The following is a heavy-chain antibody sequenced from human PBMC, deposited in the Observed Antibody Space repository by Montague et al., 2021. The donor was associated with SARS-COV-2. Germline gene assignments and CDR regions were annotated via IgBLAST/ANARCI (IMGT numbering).Heavy chain of an antibody. V-gene: IGHV2-70*11. CDR3: ARDKYYYDSSGYYPLVYFDX. Sequence: PALVKPTQTLTLTCTFSGFSLSTSGMCVSWIRQPPGKALEWLARIDWDDDKYYSTSLKTRLTISKDTSKNQVVLTMTNMDPVDTATYYCARDKYYYDSSGYYPLVYFDXWGQGTLVTVSS. J-gene: IGHJ4*02. D-gene: IGHD3-22*01. CDR2: IDWDDDK. CDR1: GFSLSTSGMC.